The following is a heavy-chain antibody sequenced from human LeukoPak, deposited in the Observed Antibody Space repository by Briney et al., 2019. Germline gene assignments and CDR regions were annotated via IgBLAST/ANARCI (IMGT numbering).Heavy chain of an antibody. CDR2: ISSSSSYI. CDR3: ARDFPIAAFDY. V-gene: IGHV3-21*01. Sequence: GGSLRLSCAASGFTFSSYGMSWVRQAPGKGLEWVSSISSSSSYIYYADSVKGRFTISRDNSKNTLYLQMNSLRAEDTAVYYCARDFPIAAFDYWGQGTLVTVSS. J-gene: IGHJ4*02. D-gene: IGHD6-6*01. CDR1: GFTFSSYG.